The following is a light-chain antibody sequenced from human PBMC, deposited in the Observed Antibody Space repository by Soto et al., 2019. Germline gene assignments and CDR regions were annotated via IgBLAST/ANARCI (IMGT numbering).Light chain of an antibody. J-gene: IGLJ1*01. V-gene: IGLV1-44*01. CDR1: SSNIGSNT. CDR2: NNN. CDR3: AAWVDSLNGYV. Sequence: QSALTQPPSASGTPGQRVTISCSGSSSNIGSNTVNWYQHLPGTAPKLLIYNNNRRPSGVPDRFSGSKSGTSASLAISGLQSEDEADYYCAAWVDSLNGYVFGTGTKLTVL.